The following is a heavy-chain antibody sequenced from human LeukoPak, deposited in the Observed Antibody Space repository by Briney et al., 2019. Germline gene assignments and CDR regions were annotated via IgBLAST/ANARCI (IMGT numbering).Heavy chain of an antibody. D-gene: IGHD3-16*01. Sequence: PGGSLRLSCAASGFTFSSYAMSWVRQAPGKGLEWVAVISYDGSNKYYADSVKGRFTISRDNSKNTLYLQMNSLRAEDTAVYYCARDGGWPYVDYYYGMDVWGQGTTVTVSS. CDR1: GFTFSSYA. V-gene: IGHV3-30*04. CDR2: ISYDGSNK. CDR3: ARDGGWPYVDYYYGMDV. J-gene: IGHJ6*02.